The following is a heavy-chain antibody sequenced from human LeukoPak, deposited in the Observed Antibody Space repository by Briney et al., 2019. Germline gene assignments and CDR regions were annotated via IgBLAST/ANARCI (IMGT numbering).Heavy chain of an antibody. J-gene: IGHJ3*02. V-gene: IGHV3-7*01. D-gene: IGHD3-3*01. CDR1: GFTFSTSW. CDR3: ARDAFSRISIFGVVSDAFDI. Sequence: GGSLRLSCAASGFTFSTSWMIWVRQAPGKGLEWVANIKQDGSEKYYVDSVKGRFTISRDNAKNSLYLQMNNLRAEDTAVYYCARDAFSRISIFGVVSDAFDIWGQGTMVTVSS. CDR2: IKQDGSEK.